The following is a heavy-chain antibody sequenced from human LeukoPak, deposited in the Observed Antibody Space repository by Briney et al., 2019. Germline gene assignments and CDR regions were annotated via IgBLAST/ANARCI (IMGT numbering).Heavy chain of an antibody. CDR3: ARGVGLTQGGTFDY. J-gene: IGHJ4*02. CDR2: VYHSGST. D-gene: IGHD1-1*01. CDR1: GYSISSGFY. V-gene: IGHV4-38-2*02. Sequence: SETLSLTCTVSGYSISSGFYWGWIRQPPGKGLEWIGSVYHSGSTHYNSSLKSRVTISVDTSKNQLSLKLSSVTAADTAVYYCARGVGLTQGGTFDYWGQGTLVTVSS.